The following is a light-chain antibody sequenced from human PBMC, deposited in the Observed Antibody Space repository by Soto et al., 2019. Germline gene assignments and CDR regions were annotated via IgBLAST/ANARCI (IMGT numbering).Light chain of an antibody. Sequence: EIVLTQSPGTLSLSPGERATLSCRASQSVVSSYLAWYQQKTGQSPRLLIYGASSRATGIPDRFSGSGSGTGFTLTISTLVPEDFAVYYCQQYGPPRSNFGQGTKLESK. CDR1: QSVVSSY. V-gene: IGKV3-20*01. J-gene: IGKJ2*01. CDR2: GAS. CDR3: QQYGPPRSN.